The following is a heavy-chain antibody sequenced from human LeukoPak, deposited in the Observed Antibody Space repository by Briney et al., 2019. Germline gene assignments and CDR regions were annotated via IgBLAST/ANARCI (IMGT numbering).Heavy chain of an antibody. V-gene: IGHV1-18*01. CDR2: ISTYNGNR. Sequence: ASVKVSCKASGYVFTRYGITWVRQAPGQGLEWMTWISTYNGNRNYAQKFRGRVTMTTDTSTSTASMELRSLRSDDTAVYYCARTPYVGAEYYYYYMDVWGKGTTVTVSS. CDR1: GYVFTRYG. D-gene: IGHD3-10*02. CDR3: ARTPYVGAEYYYYYMDV. J-gene: IGHJ6*03.